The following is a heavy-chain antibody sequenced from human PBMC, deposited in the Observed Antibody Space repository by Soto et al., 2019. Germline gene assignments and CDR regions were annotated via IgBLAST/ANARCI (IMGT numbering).Heavy chain of an antibody. CDR2: INPNSGGT. CDR1: GYTFTGYY. V-gene: IGHV1-2*02. J-gene: IGHJ6*02. CDR3: ARGDVLRFLEWFKNYYYGRDV. Sequence: ASVKVSCKASGYTFTGYYMHWVRQAPGQGLEWMGWINPNSGGTNYAQKFQGRVTMTRDTSISTAYMELSRLRSDDTAVYYCARGDVLRFLEWFKNYYYGRDVWGQGTTVTVSS. D-gene: IGHD3-3*01.